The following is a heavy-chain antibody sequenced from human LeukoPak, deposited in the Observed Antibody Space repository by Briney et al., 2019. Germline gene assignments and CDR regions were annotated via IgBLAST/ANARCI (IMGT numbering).Heavy chain of an antibody. J-gene: IGHJ4*02. D-gene: IGHD1-26*01. V-gene: IGHV3-33*08. CDR3: ARERGVGGTTWGDIGY. Sequence: PGGSLRLSCAASGFTFSTYSMNWVRQAPGKGLEWVAVIWYDGSNKYYADSVKGRFTISRDNSKNTLYLQMNSLRAEDTAVYYCARERGVGGTTWGDIGYWGQGTLVTVSS. CDR2: IWYDGSNK. CDR1: GFTFSTYS.